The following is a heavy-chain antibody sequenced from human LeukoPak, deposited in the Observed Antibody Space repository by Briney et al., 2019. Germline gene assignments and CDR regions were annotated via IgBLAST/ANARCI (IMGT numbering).Heavy chain of an antibody. CDR3: ARLSLGSYSDY. V-gene: IGHV4-39*01. J-gene: IGHJ4*02. CDR2: IYYTGKT. CDR1: GGSIRSSSNY. D-gene: IGHD1-14*01. Sequence: SETLSLTCTVSGGSIRSSSNYWGWIRQPPGKGLEWIGSIYYTGKTYYNPSLKSRVTISGDTSKNQFSLKVSSVTAADTAVYFCARLSLGSYSDYWGQGSLVTVSS.